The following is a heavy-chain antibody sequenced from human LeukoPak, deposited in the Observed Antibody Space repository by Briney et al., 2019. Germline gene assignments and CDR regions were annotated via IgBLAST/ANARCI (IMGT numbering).Heavy chain of an antibody. CDR1: GFTFSSYG. J-gene: IGHJ3*02. D-gene: IGHD2-15*01. CDR3: AKDGSAAPRAFDI. V-gene: IGHV3-30*18. CDR2: ISYDGSNK. Sequence: GGSLRLSCAASGFTFSSYGMHWVRQAPGKGLEWVAVISYDGSNKYYADSVKGRFTISRDNSKNTLYLQMNSLRAEDTAVYYCAKDGSAAPRAFDIWGQGTMVAVSS.